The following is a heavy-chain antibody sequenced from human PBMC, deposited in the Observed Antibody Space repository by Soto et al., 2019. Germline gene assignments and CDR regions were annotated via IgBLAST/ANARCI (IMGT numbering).Heavy chain of an antibody. V-gene: IGHV3-30*18. Sequence: PWGSLRLSCAASGFTFTSHAMHWVRQTPGKGLEWVAAISYYEIDKKYASSVKGRFTVSRDNVKNTLSLQMNSLRPEDTAVYYCAKDSGYQLPDNYFYYGPDALGQGTTVTVSS. J-gene: IGHJ6*02. D-gene: IGHD2-2*01. CDR1: GFTFTSHA. CDR2: ISYYEIDK. CDR3: AKDSGYQLPDNYFYYGPDA.